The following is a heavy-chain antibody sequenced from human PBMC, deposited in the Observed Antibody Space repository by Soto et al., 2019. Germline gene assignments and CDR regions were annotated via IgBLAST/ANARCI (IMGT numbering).Heavy chain of an antibody. D-gene: IGHD6-13*01. V-gene: IGHV3-49*03. Sequence: PGGSLRLSCTASGFTFGDYAMSWFRQAPGKGLEWVGFIRSKAYGGTTEYAASVKGRFTISRDDSKSIAYLQMNSLKTEDTAVYYCTRDHTYTGCSSSWRQPDSDYYYYYMDVWGKGTTVTVAS. CDR3: TRDHTYTGCSSSWRQPDSDYYYYYMDV. J-gene: IGHJ6*03. CDR2: IRSKAYGGTT. CDR1: GFTFGDYA.